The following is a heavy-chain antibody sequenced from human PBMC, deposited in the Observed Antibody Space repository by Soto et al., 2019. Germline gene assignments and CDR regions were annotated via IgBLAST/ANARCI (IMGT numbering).Heavy chain of an antibody. CDR1: GFTFGTYS. Sequence: EVQLLESGGGLVQPGGSLKISCAASGFTFGTYSMTWLRQAPGKGLEWVSTISGSGGSTYYIDSVQGRFTISRDNSKNTLYLQMNSLRGEDTDVYYCAKDWTSIWGQGTMLTVSS. V-gene: IGHV3-23*01. D-gene: IGHD3-3*01. CDR3: AKDWTSI. CDR2: ISGSGGST. J-gene: IGHJ3*02.